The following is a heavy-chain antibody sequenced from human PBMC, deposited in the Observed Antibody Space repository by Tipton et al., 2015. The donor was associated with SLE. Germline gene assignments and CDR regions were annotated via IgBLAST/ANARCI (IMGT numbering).Heavy chain of an antibody. CDR2: ISSLGGSS. CDR1: GFTFDDSA. Sequence: SLRLSCATSGFTFDDSAMHWVRQAPGKGLEYVSAISSLGGSSFDAESVKGRFTISRDNSKNTVDLQMNSLRAEDTAVYYCARWIPLTGINVWGQGATVTVSS. CDR3: ARWIPLTGINV. D-gene: IGHD5-24*01. V-gene: IGHV3-23*01. J-gene: IGHJ6*02.